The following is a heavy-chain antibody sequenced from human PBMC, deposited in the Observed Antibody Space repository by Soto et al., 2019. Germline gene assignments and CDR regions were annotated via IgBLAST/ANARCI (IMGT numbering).Heavy chain of an antibody. Sequence: SETLSLTCTVSGGSISSGDYYWSWIRQPPGKGLEWIGYIYYSGSTYYNPSLKSRVTISVDTSKNQFSLKLSSVTAADTAVYYCARNPIYYDSSGYQFDYWGEGTLVTVSS. D-gene: IGHD3-22*01. CDR3: ARNPIYYDSSGYQFDY. CDR2: IYYSGST. V-gene: IGHV4-30-4*01. CDR1: GGSISSGDYY. J-gene: IGHJ4*02.